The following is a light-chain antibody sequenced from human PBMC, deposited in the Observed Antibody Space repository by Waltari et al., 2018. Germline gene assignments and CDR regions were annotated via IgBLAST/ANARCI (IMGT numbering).Light chain of an antibody. J-gene: IGKJ1*01. Sequence: SCRASQSVSRTLAWYQQKPDQAPRLLIYDASTRATGIPDRFSGSGFGTDFSLTISRLEPEDFAVYYCQKYGTLPATFGQGTTVEIK. V-gene: IGKV3-20*01. CDR3: QKYGTLPAT. CDR1: QSVSRT. CDR2: DAS.